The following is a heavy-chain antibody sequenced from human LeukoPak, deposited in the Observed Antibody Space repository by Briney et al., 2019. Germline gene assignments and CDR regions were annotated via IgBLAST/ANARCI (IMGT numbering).Heavy chain of an antibody. V-gene: IGHV4-61*01. J-gene: IGHJ4*02. CDR3: ARDQGYFDY. CDR2: IYYSGST. CDR1: GGSVSSGSYY. Sequence: SETLSLTCTVSGGSVSSGSYYWSWIRQPPGKGLEWIVYIYYSGSTNYNPSLKSRVTISVDTSKNQFSLKLSSVTAADTAVYYCARDQGYFDYWGQGTLVTVSS.